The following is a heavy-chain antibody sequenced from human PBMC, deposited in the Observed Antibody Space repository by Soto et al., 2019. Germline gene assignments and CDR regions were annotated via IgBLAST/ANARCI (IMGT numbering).Heavy chain of an antibody. Sequence: LRLSCAASGFTFSMYWMHWVRQVPGKGPEWVSRINDDGISTNYADSVKGRFTISRDNAKNTLYLQMNALRVEDTAVYYCTRGPRSTSTGTGAFWGQGTLVTVSS. V-gene: IGHV3-74*01. J-gene: IGHJ4*02. CDR2: INDDGIST. CDR3: TRGPRSTSTGTGAF. D-gene: IGHD1-1*01. CDR1: GFTFSMYW.